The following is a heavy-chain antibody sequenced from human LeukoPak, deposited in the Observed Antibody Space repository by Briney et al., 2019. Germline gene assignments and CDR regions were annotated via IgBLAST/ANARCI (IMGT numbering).Heavy chain of an antibody. CDR2: ICPGDSDA. D-gene: IGHD2-2*01. Sequence: GESLKISCKSSGNIFSDYCIAWVRQMPAKGLECMGIICPGDSDARYSPSFQGQVTISADKSISTAYLQWSSLKASDTAMYYCARRYCTSTSCFQLDYWGQGTLVTASS. CDR1: GNIFSDYC. J-gene: IGHJ4*02. V-gene: IGHV5-51*01. CDR3: ARRYCTSTSCFQLDY.